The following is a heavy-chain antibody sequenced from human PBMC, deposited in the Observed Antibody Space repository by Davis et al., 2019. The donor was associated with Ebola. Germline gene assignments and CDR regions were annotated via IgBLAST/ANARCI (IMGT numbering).Heavy chain of an antibody. CDR2: FDPEDGET. CDR1: GYTLTELS. J-gene: IGHJ4*02. CDR3: ASIPYSSSWYRGYFDY. D-gene: IGHD6-13*01. V-gene: IGHV1-24*01. Sequence: ASVKVSCKVSGYTLTELSMHWVRQAPGKGLEWMGGFDPEDGETIYAQKFQGRVTMTEDTSTDTAYMELSSLRSEDTAVYYCASIPYSSSWYRGYFDYWGQGTLVTVSS.